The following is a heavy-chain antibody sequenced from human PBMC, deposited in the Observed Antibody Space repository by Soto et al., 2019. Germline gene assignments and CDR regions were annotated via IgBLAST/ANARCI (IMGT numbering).Heavy chain of an antibody. CDR2: IIPIFGTA. CDR1: GGPFSSYA. D-gene: IGHD6-19*01. J-gene: IGHJ6*02. Sequence: QVQLVQSGAEVKKPGSSVKVSCKASGGPFSSYAISWVRQAPGQGLEWMGGIIPIFGTANYAQKFQGRVTITADESTSTAYMELSSLRSEDTAVYYCAVTKDQIAVVGYYGMDVWGQGTTVTVSS. CDR3: AVTKDQIAVVGYYGMDV. V-gene: IGHV1-69*01.